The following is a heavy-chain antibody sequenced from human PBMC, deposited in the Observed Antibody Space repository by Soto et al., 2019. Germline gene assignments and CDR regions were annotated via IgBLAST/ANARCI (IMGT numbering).Heavy chain of an antibody. D-gene: IGHD6-13*01. V-gene: IGHV1-2*04. Sequence: SVKVSCEASGYTFTGYYMHWVRQAPVQGLEWMGWINPNSGGTNYAQKFQGWVTMTRDTSISTAYMELSRLRSDDTAVYYCAREGIAAAGTSLPDGMDVWGQGTTVTVSS. CDR2: INPNSGGT. J-gene: IGHJ6*02. CDR1: GYTFTGYY. CDR3: AREGIAAAGTSLPDGMDV.